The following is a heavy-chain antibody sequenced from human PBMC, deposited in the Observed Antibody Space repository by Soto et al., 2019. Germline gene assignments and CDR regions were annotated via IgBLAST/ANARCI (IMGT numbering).Heavy chain of an antibody. CDR1: RFTFSAYE. Sequence: VGSPRLSCAASRFTFSAYEMHWFRQAPGKGLEWVSYISTSGSTVYYADSVKGRFTVSRDNTRNSLYLQMDSLRDEDTALYYCVRYCGTTLCNGVATRTFDYWGQGTLVTVSS. D-gene: IGHD5-12*01. V-gene: IGHV3-48*03. CDR3: VRYCGTTLCNGVATRTFDY. CDR2: ISTSGSTV. J-gene: IGHJ4*02.